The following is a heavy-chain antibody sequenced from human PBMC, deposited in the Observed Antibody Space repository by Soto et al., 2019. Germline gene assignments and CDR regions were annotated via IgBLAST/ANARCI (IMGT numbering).Heavy chain of an antibody. CDR2: IYYSGST. CDR3: ARGRYSSSWHPMNWFDP. CDR1: GGSISSYY. J-gene: IGHJ5*02. D-gene: IGHD6-13*01. V-gene: IGHV4-59*01. Sequence: SETLSLTCTVSGGSISSYYWSWIRQPPGKGLEWIGYIYYSGSTNYNPSLKSRVTISVDTSKNQFSLKLSSVTAADTAVYYCARGRYSSSWHPMNWFDPWGQGTLVTVSS.